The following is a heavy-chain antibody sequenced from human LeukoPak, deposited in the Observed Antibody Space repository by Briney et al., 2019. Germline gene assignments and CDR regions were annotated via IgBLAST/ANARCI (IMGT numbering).Heavy chain of an antibody. CDR1: GFTFSSYA. CDR2: IGGSGGTT. Sequence: GGSLRLSCAASGFTFSSYAMSWVRQAPGKGLEWVSVIGGSGGTTYYADSVKGRFAISRDNAKNSLYLQMTSLRDEDTAVYYCARTTQYYDILTGYFDYWGQGTLVTVSS. V-gene: IGHV3-23*01. D-gene: IGHD3-9*01. J-gene: IGHJ4*02. CDR3: ARTTQYYDILTGYFDY.